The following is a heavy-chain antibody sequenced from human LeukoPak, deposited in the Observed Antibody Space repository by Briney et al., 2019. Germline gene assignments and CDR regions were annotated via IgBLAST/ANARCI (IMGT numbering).Heavy chain of an antibody. CDR3: ARNVVVVAANWFDP. CDR1: GGSLSSGSYY. Sequence: SETLSLTCTLSGGSLSSGSYYWSWLRQPAGTGLEWIGRIYTSGSTNYNPSLKSRVTISVDTSKNQFSLKLSSVTAADTAVYYCARNVVVVAANWFDPWGQGTLVTVSS. J-gene: IGHJ5*02. V-gene: IGHV4-61*02. D-gene: IGHD2-15*01. CDR2: IYTSGST.